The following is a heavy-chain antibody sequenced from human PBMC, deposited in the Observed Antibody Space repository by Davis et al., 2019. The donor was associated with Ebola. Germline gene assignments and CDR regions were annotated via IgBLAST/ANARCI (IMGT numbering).Heavy chain of an antibody. CDR3: ARDRYSSGWFDP. CDR2: IRSKANSYAT. CDR1: GFTFSGSA. D-gene: IGHD6-19*01. V-gene: IGHV3-73*01. J-gene: IGHJ5*02. Sequence: GESLKISCAASGFTFSGSAMHWVRQASGKGLEWVGRIRSKANSYATAYAASVKGRFTISRDNVKNSLYLQMDSLRAEDTAVYYCARDRYSSGWFDPWGQGTLVTVSS.